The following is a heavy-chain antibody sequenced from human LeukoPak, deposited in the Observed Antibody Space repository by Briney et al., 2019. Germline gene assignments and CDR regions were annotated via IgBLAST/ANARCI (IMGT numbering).Heavy chain of an antibody. CDR3: AELGITMIGGV. D-gene: IGHD3-10*02. CDR2: ISSSGSTI. V-gene: IGHV3-48*03. CDR1: GFTFSSYE. J-gene: IGHJ6*04. Sequence: GGSLRLSCAASGFTFSSYEMNWVRKAPGKGLEWVSYISSSGSTIYYADSVKGRFSISRDNAKNSLYLQMNSLRAEDTAVYYCAELGITMIGGVWGKGTTVTISS.